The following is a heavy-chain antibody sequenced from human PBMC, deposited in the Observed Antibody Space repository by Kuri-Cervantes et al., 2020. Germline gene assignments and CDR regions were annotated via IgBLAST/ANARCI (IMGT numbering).Heavy chain of an antibody. Sequence: GGSLRLSCAASGFTSGSYAMNWVRQAPGKGLEWVAVISYDGSNKYYADSVKGRFTISRDNSKNTLYLQMNSLRAEDTAVYYCARTDAVVVVPAAPSPFDYWGQGTLVTVSS. J-gene: IGHJ4*02. CDR2: ISYDGSNK. CDR3: ARTDAVVVVPAAPSPFDY. V-gene: IGHV3-30-3*01. D-gene: IGHD2-2*01. CDR1: GFTSGSYA.